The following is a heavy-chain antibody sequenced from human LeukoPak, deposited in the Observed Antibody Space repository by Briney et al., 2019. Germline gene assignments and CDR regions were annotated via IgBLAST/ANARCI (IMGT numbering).Heavy chain of an antibody. Sequence: GGSLRLSCTASGFRFSDFWMHWVRQAPGKGLVWVSRIRGDGYDTNYADSVKGRFTIPRDNAQNTLYLQMNSLRAEDTAVYYCASDRVLGSGSLDNWGQGTLVTVSS. CDR3: ASDRVLGSGSLDN. CDR2: IRGDGYDT. D-gene: IGHD3-10*01. CDR1: GFRFSDFW. J-gene: IGHJ4*02. V-gene: IGHV3-74*01.